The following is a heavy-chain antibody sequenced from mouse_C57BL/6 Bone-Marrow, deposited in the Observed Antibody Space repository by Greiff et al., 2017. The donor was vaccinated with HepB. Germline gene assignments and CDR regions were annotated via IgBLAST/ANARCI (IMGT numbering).Heavy chain of an antibody. CDR1: GFSLTSYA. Sequence: VQLQESGPGLVAPSQSLSITCTVSGFSLTSYAISWVRQPPGKGLEWLGVIWTGGGTNYNSALKSGLSISKDNSKSQVFLKMNSLQTDDTARYYCARNGDYYGSSPYYFDYWGQGTTLTVSS. V-gene: IGHV2-9-1*01. D-gene: IGHD1-1*01. CDR3: ARNGDYYGSSPYYFDY. J-gene: IGHJ2*01. CDR2: IWTGGGT.